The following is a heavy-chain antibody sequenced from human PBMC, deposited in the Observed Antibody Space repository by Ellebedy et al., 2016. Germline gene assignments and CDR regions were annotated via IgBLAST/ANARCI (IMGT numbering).Heavy chain of an antibody. CDR3: VTRHNGAFDF. D-gene: IGHD1-14*01. CDR2: LYGGGAS. J-gene: IGHJ3*01. CDR1: GFSVSSND. V-gene: IGHV3-53*01. Sequence: GESLKISCAASGFSVSSNDMCWVRQAPGKGLELVSLLYGGGASYYADSVKGRFTITRDSSKNTLYLQMSGLGSGDTALYYCVTRHNGAFDFWGQGTMVTVSS.